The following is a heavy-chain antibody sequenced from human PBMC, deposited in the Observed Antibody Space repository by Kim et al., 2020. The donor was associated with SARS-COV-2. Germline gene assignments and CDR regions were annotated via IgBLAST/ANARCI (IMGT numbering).Heavy chain of an antibody. J-gene: IGHJ4*02. CDR3: ARHAGSRGYYGSASYYYVDF. D-gene: IGHD3-10*01. Sequence: SETLSLTCTVSGGSMNSGTYYWGWIRQAPGMGLEWIGNIYKDGSAYYNPSLKSRVTISVDPSTNQFSLQLRYVTAADTSVYYCARHAGSRGYYGSASYYYVDFWGQGTLVTVSS. V-gene: IGHV4-39*01. CDR1: GGSMNSGTYY. CDR2: IYKDGSA.